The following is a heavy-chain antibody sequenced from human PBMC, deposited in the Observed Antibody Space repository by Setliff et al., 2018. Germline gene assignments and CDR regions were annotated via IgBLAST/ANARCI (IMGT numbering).Heavy chain of an antibody. CDR1: GFTFSSLW. V-gene: IGHV3-7*01. D-gene: IGHD3-3*01. CDR3: ARDVFDFRTGQAGP. CDR2: INQGGSDQ. Sequence: GGSLRLSCSASGFTFSSLWVAWVRQAPGKGLEWVANINQGGSDQFYVESVKGRFTISRDNAKNSLYLQMNSLRVEDTAVYYCARDVFDFRTGQAGPWGQGTLVTVSS. J-gene: IGHJ5*02.